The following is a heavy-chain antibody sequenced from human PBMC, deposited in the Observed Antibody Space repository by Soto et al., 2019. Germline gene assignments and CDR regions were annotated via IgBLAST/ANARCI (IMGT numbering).Heavy chain of an antibody. Sequence: QVLLVQSSAEVKKPGSSVKVSCKASGGTFTSTAFSWVRQAPGQGLEWMGGIIPVLGTPNYAQKFQARLTVTADASTTTVHMELSRLRSDDTAVYYCASSAGLDPLLNYYGLNVWGQGTTVTVSS. J-gene: IGHJ6*02. CDR3: ASSAGLDPLLNYYGLNV. CDR1: GGTFTSTA. V-gene: IGHV1-69*01. D-gene: IGHD6-13*01. CDR2: IIPVLGTP.